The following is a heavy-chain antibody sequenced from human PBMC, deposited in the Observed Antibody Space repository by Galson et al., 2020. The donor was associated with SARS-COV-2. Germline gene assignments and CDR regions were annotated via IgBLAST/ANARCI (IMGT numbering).Heavy chain of an antibody. CDR2: ISWNSGKT. V-gene: IGHV3-9*01. J-gene: IGHJ5*02. CDR3: ARGLDSTGYSWFDP. Sequence: GGSLRLSCAASGFTFDDYAMHWVRQAPGKGLEWVSGISWNSGKTGYGDSVKGRFTISRDNAKNSLYLQMNSLRAEDTALYYCARGLDSTGYSWFDPWGQGTLVTVSS. D-gene: IGHD3-22*01. CDR1: GFTFDDYA.